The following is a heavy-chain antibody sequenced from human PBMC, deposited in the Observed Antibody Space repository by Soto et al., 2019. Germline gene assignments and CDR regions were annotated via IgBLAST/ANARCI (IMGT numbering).Heavy chain of an antibody. V-gene: IGHV3-30*18. CDR3: AKDGISWGHYYDSSGYTLMFDY. D-gene: IGHD3-22*01. CDR2: ISYDGSNK. CDR1: GFTFSSYG. Sequence: GGSLRLSCAASGFTFSSYGMHWVRQAPGKGLEWVAVISYDGSNKYYADSVKGRFTISRDNSKNTLYLQMNSLRAEDTAVYYCAKDGISWGHYYDSSGYTLMFDYWGQGTLVTVSS. J-gene: IGHJ4*02.